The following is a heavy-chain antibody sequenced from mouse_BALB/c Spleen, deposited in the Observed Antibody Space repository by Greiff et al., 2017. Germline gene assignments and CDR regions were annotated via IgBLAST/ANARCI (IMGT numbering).Heavy chain of an antibody. CDR2: ISYSGST. CDR1: GDSITSGY. V-gene: IGHV3-8*02. Sequence: EVQLKESGPSLVKPSQTLSLTCSVTGDSITSGYWNWIRKFPGNKLEYMGYISYSGSTYYNPSLKSRISITRDTSKNQYYLQLNSVTTEDTATYYCARRGGDGYYFDYWGQGTTLTVSS. CDR3: ARRGGDGYYFDY. J-gene: IGHJ2*01. D-gene: IGHD3-3*01.